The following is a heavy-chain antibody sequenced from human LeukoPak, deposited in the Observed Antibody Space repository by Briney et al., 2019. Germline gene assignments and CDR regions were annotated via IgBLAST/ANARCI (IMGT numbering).Heavy chain of an antibody. CDR1: GFTFSSYW. CDR3: AKDRAYHYDNSGYTNAFDI. Sequence: PGGSPRLSCAASGFTFSSYWMHWVRQAPGKGLVWVSRINSDGSGTSYADSVKGRFTISRDNAKNTLYLQMNSLRAEDTALYYCAKDRAYHYDNSGYTNAFDIWGQGTMVTVSS. V-gene: IGHV3-74*01. CDR2: INSDGSGT. J-gene: IGHJ3*02. D-gene: IGHD3-22*01.